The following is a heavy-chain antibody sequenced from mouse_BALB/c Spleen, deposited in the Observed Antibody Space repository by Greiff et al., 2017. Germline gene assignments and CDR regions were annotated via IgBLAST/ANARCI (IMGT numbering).Heavy chain of an antibody. D-gene: IGHD1-1*01. V-gene: IGHV5-17*02. CDR3: ARCYYGSSYGFDY. CDR1: GFTFSSFG. Sequence: EVMLVESGGGLVQPGGSRKLSCAASGFTFSSFGMHWVRQAPEKGLEWVAYISSGSSTIYYADTVKGRFTISRDNPKNTLFLQMTSLRSEDTAMYYCARCYYGSSYGFDYWGQGTTLTVSS. J-gene: IGHJ2*01. CDR2: ISSGSSTI.